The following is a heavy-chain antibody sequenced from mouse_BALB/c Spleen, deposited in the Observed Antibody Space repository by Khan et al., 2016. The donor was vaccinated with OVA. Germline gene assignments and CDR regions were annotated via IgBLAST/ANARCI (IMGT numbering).Heavy chain of an antibody. CDR3: TRLAYYYDSEGFAY. D-gene: IGHD1-1*01. Sequence: DVHLVESGGDLVKPGGSLKLSCAASGFTFSTYGMSWVRQAPDKRLEWVATVSTGGSYTYYPDSVKGRFTISRDNAKNTLYLQMSGLRSEDTAMLYCTRLAYYYDSEGFAYWGQWTLVTVSA. CDR1: GFTFSTYG. J-gene: IGHJ3*01. V-gene: IGHV5-6*01. CDR2: VSTGGSYT.